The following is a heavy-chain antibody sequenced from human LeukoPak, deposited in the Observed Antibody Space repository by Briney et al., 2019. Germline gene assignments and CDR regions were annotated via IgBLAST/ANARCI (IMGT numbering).Heavy chain of an antibody. CDR3: ARRGYYYGSGSSGFWFDP. CDR1: GYSSTSYW. Sequence: GESPKISCKGSGYSSTSYWIGWVRQMPGKGLEWMGIIYPGDSDTRYSPSFQGQVSISADKSISTAHLQWSSLKASDTAMYYCARRGYYYGSGSSGFWFDPWGQGTLVTVSS. J-gene: IGHJ5*02. CDR2: IYPGDSDT. D-gene: IGHD3-10*01. V-gene: IGHV5-51*01.